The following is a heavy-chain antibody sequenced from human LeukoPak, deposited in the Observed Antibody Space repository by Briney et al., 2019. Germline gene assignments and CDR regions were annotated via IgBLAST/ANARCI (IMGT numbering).Heavy chain of an antibody. V-gene: IGHV4-4*07. CDR1: GGSISSYY. D-gene: IGHD3-9*01. Sequence: NPSETLSLTCTVSGGSISSYYWSWIRQPAGKGLGWIGRIYTSGSTNYNPSLKSRVTMSVDTSKNQFSLKLSSVTAADTAVYYCARDRRHYDILTGYYNDYWGQGTLVTVSS. CDR3: ARDRRHYDILTGYYNDY. CDR2: IYTSGST. J-gene: IGHJ4*02.